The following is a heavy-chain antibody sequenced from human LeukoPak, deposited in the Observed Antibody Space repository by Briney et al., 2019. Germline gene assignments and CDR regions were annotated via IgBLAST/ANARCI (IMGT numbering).Heavy chain of an antibody. Sequence: GGSLRHPCEASGLAFSSYAITWVRQAPGKGLARVPAISDHGDDKYADSVKGRVTVTRDNPKNTISLQMNSLRAEDTAVYYCAKDGSRSDWGQGSLVSVSS. J-gene: IGHJ4*02. CDR2: ISDHGDDK. CDR3: AKDGSRSD. CDR1: GLAFSSYA. D-gene: IGHD1-26*01. V-gene: IGHV3-23*01.